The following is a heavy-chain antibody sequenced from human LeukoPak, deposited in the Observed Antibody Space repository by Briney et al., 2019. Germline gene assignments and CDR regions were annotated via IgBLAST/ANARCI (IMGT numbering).Heavy chain of an antibody. D-gene: IGHD4-17*01. Sequence: QPGRSLRLSCAASGFTVSSNYMSWVRQAPGKGLEWVSVIYSGGTTYYADSVKGRFTISRDNSNNTLYLQMNSLRAEDTAVYYCARGPVTKFEIWGQGTILTVSS. J-gene: IGHJ3*02. V-gene: IGHV3-53*01. CDR3: ARGPVTKFEI. CDR1: GFTVSSNY. CDR2: IYSGGTT.